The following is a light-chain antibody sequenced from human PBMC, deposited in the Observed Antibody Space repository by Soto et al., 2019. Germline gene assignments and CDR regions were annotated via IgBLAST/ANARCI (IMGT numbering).Light chain of an antibody. CDR1: KSFSRSY. CDR2: GAS. CDR3: QQYGSSSRT. Sequence: TQPPATLVSFPLEXXPLRLTSNKSFSRSYLAWYQQKPGQAPRLLIYGASSRATGIPDRFSGSGSGTDFTLTISRLEPEDFGVYYCQQYGSSSRTFGQGTKVDIK. V-gene: IGKV3-20*01. J-gene: IGKJ1*01.